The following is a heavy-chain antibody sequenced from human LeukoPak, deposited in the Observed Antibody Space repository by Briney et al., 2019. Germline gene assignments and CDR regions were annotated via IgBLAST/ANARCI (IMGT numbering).Heavy chain of an antibody. CDR2: ISSSSSTI. Sequence: GGSLRLSCAASGFTFSSYSMNWVRQAPGKGLEWVSYISSSSSTIYYADSVKGRFTISRDNAKNSLYLQMNGLRAEDTAVYYCARDDRGGLITIFGVVNPGPFDYWGQGTLVTVSS. J-gene: IGHJ4*02. CDR3: ARDDRGGLITIFGVVNPGPFDY. D-gene: IGHD3-3*01. V-gene: IGHV3-48*01. CDR1: GFTFSSYS.